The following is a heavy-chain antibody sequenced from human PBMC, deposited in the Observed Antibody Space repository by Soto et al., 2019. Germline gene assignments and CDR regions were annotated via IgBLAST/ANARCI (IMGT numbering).Heavy chain of an antibody. Sequence: EVQLLESGGGLVQPGGSLRLSCAASGFTFSSYAMSWVRQAPGKGLEWVSAISGSGGSTYYADSVKGRFTISRDNSKNKLYLQMNSLRAEDTAGYYCAKDSGVRRVSWFDSWGQGTLVTVSS. CDR3: AKDSGVRRVSWFDS. V-gene: IGHV3-23*01. D-gene: IGHD6-13*01. CDR2: ISGSGGST. CDR1: GFTFSSYA. J-gene: IGHJ5*01.